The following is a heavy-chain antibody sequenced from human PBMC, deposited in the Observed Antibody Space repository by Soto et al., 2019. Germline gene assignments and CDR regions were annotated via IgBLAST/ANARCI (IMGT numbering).Heavy chain of an antibody. V-gene: IGHV3-53*02. J-gene: IGHJ4*02. Sequence: EVQLRETGGALMQPGGSLRLSCAGFGFGVGSSDMSWVRQAPGKVLQWVSVIYSDGTTNYADSVRGRFSISRDSPKNILYLQMNSLRADDTAVYFCARDLLGSNSWNSLNWGRGTLSPSPQ. CDR3: ARDLLGSNSWNSLN. CDR1: GFGVGSSD. D-gene: IGHD6-13*01. CDR2: IYSDGTT.